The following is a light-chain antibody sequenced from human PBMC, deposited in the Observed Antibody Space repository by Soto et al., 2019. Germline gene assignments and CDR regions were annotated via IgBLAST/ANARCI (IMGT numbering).Light chain of an antibody. CDR2: DTS. CDR3: QQYNNWPPAWT. Sequence: DIVLTQSPGTLSLSPGERAILSCRASQTVNNNYLAWCQQKPGQTPRLLIYDTSTRATGVPARFSGSGSGTEFTLTISSLQSEDFAVYYCQQYNNWPPAWTFGQGTKADI. J-gene: IGKJ1*01. V-gene: IGKV3-15*01. CDR1: QTVNNNY.